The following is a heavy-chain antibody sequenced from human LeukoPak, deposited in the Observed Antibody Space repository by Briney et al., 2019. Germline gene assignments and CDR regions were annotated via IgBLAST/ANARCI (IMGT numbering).Heavy chain of an antibody. CDR1: GDTFSSYA. CDR2: IIPIFGTA. V-gene: IGHV1-69*13. Sequence: SVKVSCKASGDTFSSYAISWVRQAPGQGLEWMGGIIPIFGTANYAQKFQGRVTITVDESTSTAYMELSSLRSEDTAVYYCARSPLSSRWYMYYYGMDVWGQGTTVTVSS. D-gene: IGHD6-13*01. J-gene: IGHJ6*02. CDR3: ARSPLSSRWYMYYYGMDV.